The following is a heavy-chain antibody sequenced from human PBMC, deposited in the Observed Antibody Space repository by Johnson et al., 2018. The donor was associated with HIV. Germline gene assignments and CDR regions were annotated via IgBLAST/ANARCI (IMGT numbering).Heavy chain of an antibody. V-gene: IGHV3-30*14. CDR3: ARASAVFDAFDI. D-gene: IGHD1-14*01. J-gene: IGHJ3*02. Sequence: SVKGRFTISRDNSKNTLYLQMNSLRAEDTAVYYCARASAVFDAFDIWGQGTMVTVSS.